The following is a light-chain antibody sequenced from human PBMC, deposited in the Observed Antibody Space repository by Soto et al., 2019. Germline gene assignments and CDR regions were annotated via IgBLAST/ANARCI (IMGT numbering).Light chain of an antibody. CDR3: QQLNSCPLT. Sequence: DIQMTKSPSTLSASVGDRVTITCRASQIISYRLAWYQQKPRIAPKLLIYDASNLESGVPSRFSGSGSGTEFTLTISSLQPDDFATYYCQQLNSCPLTFGRGTKVDIK. CDR2: DAS. V-gene: IGKV1-5*01. CDR1: QIISYR. J-gene: IGKJ4*01.